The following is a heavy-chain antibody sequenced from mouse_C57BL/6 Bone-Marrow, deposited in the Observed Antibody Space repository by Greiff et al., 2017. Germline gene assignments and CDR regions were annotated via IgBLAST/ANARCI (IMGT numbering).Heavy chain of an antibody. CDR2: IYPRSGNT. J-gene: IGHJ2*01. V-gene: IGHV1-81*01. CDR3: AYFYDGYYDY. Sequence: VQGVESGAELARPGASVKLSCKASGYTFTSYGISWVKQRTGQGLEWIGEIYPRSGNTYYNEKFKGKATLTADKSSSTAYMELRSLTSEDSAVYFCAYFYDGYYDYWGQGTTLTVSS. D-gene: IGHD2-3*01. CDR1: GYTFTSYG.